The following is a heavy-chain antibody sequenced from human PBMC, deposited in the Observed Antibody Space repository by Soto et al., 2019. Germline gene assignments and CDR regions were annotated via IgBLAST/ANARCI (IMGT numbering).Heavy chain of an antibody. CDR1: GFRFSYHY. V-gene: IGHV3-11*01. D-gene: IGHD3-10*01. CDR3: AGDPYYYGSAF. CDR2: ISGGGTTI. Sequence: GGSLRLSCAASGFRFSYHYMTWIRQAPGKGLEWVSKISGGGTTIYYADSVKGRFTVSRDNAKNSLYLQMNSLRAEDTAVYYCAGDPYYYGSAFWGQGTLVTVS. J-gene: IGHJ4*02.